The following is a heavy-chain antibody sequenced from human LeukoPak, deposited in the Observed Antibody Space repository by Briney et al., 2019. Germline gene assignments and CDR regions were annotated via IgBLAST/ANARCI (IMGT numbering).Heavy chain of an antibody. CDR2: ISAYNGNT. V-gene: IGHV1-18*01. CDR1: GYTFTRYA. Sequence: GASVKVSCKASGYTFTRYAMNWVRQAPGQGLEWMGWISAYNGNTNYAQKLQGRVTMTTDTSTSTAYMELRSLRSDDTAVYYCASDRGSGYYFDYWGQGTLVTVSS. CDR3: ASDRGSGYYFDY. D-gene: IGHD3-22*01. J-gene: IGHJ4*02.